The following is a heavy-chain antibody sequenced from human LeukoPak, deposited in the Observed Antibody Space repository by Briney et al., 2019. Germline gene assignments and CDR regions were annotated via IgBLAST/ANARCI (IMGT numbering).Heavy chain of an antibody. Sequence: GGSLRLSCAASGFTVSSNYMSWVRQAPGKGLEWVSVIYSGGSTYYADSVKGRFSISRVNSKNTLYLQMNSLRAEDTAVYYCARSSIAAAGPFDIWGQGTMVTVSS. CDR1: GFTVSSNY. V-gene: IGHV3-66*01. J-gene: IGHJ3*02. CDR2: IYSGGST. CDR3: ARSSIAAAGPFDI. D-gene: IGHD6-25*01.